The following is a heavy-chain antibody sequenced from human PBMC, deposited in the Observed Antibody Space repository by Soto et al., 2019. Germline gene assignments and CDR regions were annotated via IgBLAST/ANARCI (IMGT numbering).Heavy chain of an antibody. V-gene: IGHV1-69*13. CDR1: GGTFSSYA. D-gene: IGHD2-2*02. CDR2: IIPIFGTA. J-gene: IGHJ5*02. CDR3: ARGGYCSSTSCYTPSYNWFDP. Sequence: ASVKVSCKASGGTFSSYAISWVRQAPGQGLEWMGGIIPIFGTASYAQKFQGRVTITADESTSTAYMELSSLRSEDTAVYYCARGGYCSSTSCYTPSYNWFDPWGQGTLVTVSS.